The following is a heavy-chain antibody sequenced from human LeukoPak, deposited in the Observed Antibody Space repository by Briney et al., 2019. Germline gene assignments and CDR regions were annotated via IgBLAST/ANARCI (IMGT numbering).Heavy chain of an antibody. J-gene: IGHJ4*02. V-gene: IGHV1-8*01. CDR2: MNPNTGNT. CDR3: ARSSYGEFDY. Sequence: GASVKVSCKTSGYTFTNCDINWVRQASGQGLEWMGWMNPNTGNTGYAQKFQGRVTMTRDTSTSTVYMELSSLRSEDTAVYYCARSSYGEFDYWGQGTLVTVSS. D-gene: IGHD5-18*01. CDR1: GYTFTNCD.